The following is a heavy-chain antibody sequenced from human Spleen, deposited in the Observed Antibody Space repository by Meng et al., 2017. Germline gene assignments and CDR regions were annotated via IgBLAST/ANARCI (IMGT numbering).Heavy chain of an antibody. V-gene: IGHV4-39*01. D-gene: IGHD3-10*01. CDR1: GGSISSSNYY. Sequence: QLQLQEPVPGLVKPSETLSLTCTVPGGSISSSNYYWDWIRQPPGKGLEWIGAIYHSGSTSYNPSLQSRVTMFVDTSKNQFSLMLTSVTATDTAVYYCARRRGGSGRDCWGQGTLVTVSS. CDR2: IYHSGST. CDR3: ARRRGGSGRDC. J-gene: IGHJ4*02.